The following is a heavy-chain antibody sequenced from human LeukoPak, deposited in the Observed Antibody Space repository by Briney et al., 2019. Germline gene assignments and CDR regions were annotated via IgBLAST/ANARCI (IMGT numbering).Heavy chain of an antibody. CDR1: GYTFTGYY. D-gene: IGHD3-9*01. J-gene: IGHJ4*02. CDR3: ARVPGDTVLRYFDWLLYFDY. Sequence: GASVKVSCKASGYTFTGYYMHWVRPAPGQGLEWMGWINPNSGGTNYAQKFQGRVTMTRDTSITTAYMGLSRLRTDDTAVYYRARVPGDTVLRYFDWLLYFDYWGQGTLVTASS. V-gene: IGHV1-2*02. CDR2: INPNSGGT.